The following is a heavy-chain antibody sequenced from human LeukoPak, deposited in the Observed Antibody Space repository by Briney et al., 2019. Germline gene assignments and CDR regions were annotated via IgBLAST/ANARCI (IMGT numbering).Heavy chain of an antibody. V-gene: IGHV3-53*01. CDR1: GFTVSSNY. CDR3: ARDLRAYGSGSYYLDR. Sequence: PGGSLRLSCAASGFTVSSNYMSWVRQAPGKGLEWVSVIYSGGSTYYADSVKGRFTISRDNSKNTLYLQMNSLRAEDTAVYYCARDLRAYGSGSYYLDRWGQGTLVTVSS. D-gene: IGHD3-10*01. CDR2: IYSGGST. J-gene: IGHJ4*02.